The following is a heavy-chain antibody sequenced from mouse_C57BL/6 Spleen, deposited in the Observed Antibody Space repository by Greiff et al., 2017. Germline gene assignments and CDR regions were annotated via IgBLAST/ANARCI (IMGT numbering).Heavy chain of an antibody. CDR3: ARTNYYGSSYPAWFAY. Sequence: EVKLVESGGGLVKPGGSLKLSCAASGFTFSDYGMHWVRQAPEKGLEWVAYISSGSSTIYYADTVKGRVTISRDNAKNTLFLQMTSLRSEDTAMYYCARTNYYGSSYPAWFAYWGQGTLVTVSA. CDR2: ISSGSSTI. J-gene: IGHJ3*01. V-gene: IGHV5-17*01. CDR1: GFTFSDYG. D-gene: IGHD1-1*01.